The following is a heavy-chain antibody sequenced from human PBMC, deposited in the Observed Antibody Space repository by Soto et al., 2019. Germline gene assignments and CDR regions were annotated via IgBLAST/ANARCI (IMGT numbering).Heavy chain of an antibody. CDR3: ARGGRYPKSSSYYVIAV. J-gene: IGHJ6*02. CDR1: GGTFSTYS. Sequence: QVQLVQSGAEVKKPGSSVKVSCKASGGTFSTYSISWVRQAPGQGLEWMGGSPPIFGTSKYAQNFQGRVRTTAEESTSTASRELSSLRSDYPAVYYWARGGRYPKSSSYYVIAVWCQGQRVTASS. D-gene: IGHD1-20*01. CDR2: SPPIFGTS. V-gene: IGHV1-69*01.